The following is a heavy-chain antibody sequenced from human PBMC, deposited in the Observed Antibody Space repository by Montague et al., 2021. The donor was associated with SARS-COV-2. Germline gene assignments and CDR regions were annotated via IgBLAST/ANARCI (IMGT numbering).Heavy chain of an antibody. J-gene: IGHJ6*02. CDR1: GGSISSYY. CDR3: ARDRRFLEWPGLYYYYGMDV. Sequence: SETLSLTCTVSGGSISSYYWSWIRQPPGKGLEWIGYIYYSGSTNYNPSLTSRVTISVATSKNQFSLKLSSVTAADTAVYYCARDRRFLEWPGLYYYYGMDVWGQGTTVTVSS. CDR2: IYYSGST. V-gene: IGHV4-59*01. D-gene: IGHD3-3*01.